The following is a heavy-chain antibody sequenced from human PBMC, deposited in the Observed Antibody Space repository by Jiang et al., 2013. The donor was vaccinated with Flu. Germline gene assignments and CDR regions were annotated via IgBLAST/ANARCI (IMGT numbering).Heavy chain of an antibody. V-gene: IGHV1-2*04. CDR2: INPNSGGT. CDR3: ARTDGSGTNNWFDP. Sequence: GAEVKKPGASVKVSCKASGYTFTGYYMHWVRQAPGQGLEWMGWINPNSGGTNYAQKFQGWVTMTRDTSISTAYMELSRLRSDDTAVYYCARTDGSGTNNWFDPWGQGTLVTVSS. D-gene: IGHD3-10*01. CDR1: GYTFTGYY. J-gene: IGHJ5*02.